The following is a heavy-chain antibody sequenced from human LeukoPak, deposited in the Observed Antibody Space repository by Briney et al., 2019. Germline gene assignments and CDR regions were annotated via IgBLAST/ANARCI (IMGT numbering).Heavy chain of an antibody. Sequence: SETLSLTCAVYGGSFSGYYWSWIRQPPGKGLEWIGYIYYSGSTNYNPSLKSRVTISVDTSKNQFSLKLSSVTAADTAVYYCARLLPGSYYYYGMDVWGQGTTVTVSS. CDR1: GGSFSGYY. CDR2: IYYSGST. D-gene: IGHD2-15*01. V-gene: IGHV4-59*08. CDR3: ARLLPGSYYYYGMDV. J-gene: IGHJ6*02.